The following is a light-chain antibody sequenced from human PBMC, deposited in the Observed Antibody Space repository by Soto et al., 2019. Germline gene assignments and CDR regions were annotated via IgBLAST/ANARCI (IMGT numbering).Light chain of an antibody. CDR2: RAS. CDR3: QHYGSSPPWT. J-gene: IGKJ1*01. Sequence: EIVLTQSPGTLSLSPGERATLSCRASQSISSSYLAWYQQHPGQAPRLLIYRASSRATGIPDRFSGSGSGTDFTLTISRLEPEDFAVYWCQHYGSSPPWTFGQGTKVEIK. CDR1: QSISSSY. V-gene: IGKV3-20*01.